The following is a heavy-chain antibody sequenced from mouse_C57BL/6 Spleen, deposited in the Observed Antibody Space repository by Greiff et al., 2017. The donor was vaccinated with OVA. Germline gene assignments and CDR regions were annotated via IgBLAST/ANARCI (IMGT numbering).Heavy chain of an antibody. D-gene: IGHD1-1*01. V-gene: IGHV1-22*01. CDR2: INPNNGGT. CDR3: ARGLYGSSYYAMDY. CDR1: GYTFTDYN. Sequence: EVQLQQSGPELVKPGASVKMSCKASGYTFTDYNMHWVKQSHGKSLEWIGYINPNNGGTSYNQKFKGKATLTVNKSSSTAYMELRSLTSEDSAVYYCARGLYGSSYYAMDYWGQGTSVTVSS. J-gene: IGHJ4*01.